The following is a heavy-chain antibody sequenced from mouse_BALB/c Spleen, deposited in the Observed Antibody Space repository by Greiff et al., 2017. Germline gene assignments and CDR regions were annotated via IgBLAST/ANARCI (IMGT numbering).Heavy chain of an antibody. Sequence: DVQLQESGTVLARPGASVKMSCKASGYSFTSYWMHWVKQRPGQGLEWIGAIYPGNSDTSYNQKFKGKAKLTAVTSASTAYMELSSLTNEDSAVYYCTSFLLYYAMDYWGQGTSVTVSS. V-gene: IGHV1-5*01. CDR1: GYSFTSYW. CDR2: IYPGNSDT. D-gene: IGHD2-10*01. J-gene: IGHJ4*01. CDR3: TSFLLYYAMDY.